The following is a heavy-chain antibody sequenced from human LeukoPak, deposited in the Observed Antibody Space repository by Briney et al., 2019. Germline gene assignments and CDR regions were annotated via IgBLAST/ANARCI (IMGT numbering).Heavy chain of an antibody. V-gene: IGHV3-30*04. J-gene: IGHJ4*02. D-gene: IGHD3-10*01. Sequence: PGGSLRLSCAASGFTFSSYSMHWVRQAPGKGLEWVAVISYDGSNKYYADSVKGRFTISRDNSKNTLYLQMNSLRAEDTAVYYCARNTYFYTSGSCHFDYWGQGTLVTVSS. CDR1: GFTFSSYS. CDR2: ISYDGSNK. CDR3: ARNTYFYTSGSCHFDY.